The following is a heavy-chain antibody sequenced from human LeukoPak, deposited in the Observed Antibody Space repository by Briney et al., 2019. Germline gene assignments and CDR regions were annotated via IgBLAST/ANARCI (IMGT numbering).Heavy chain of an antibody. V-gene: IGHV3-48*03. CDR1: GFTFSSYE. D-gene: IGHD3-10*01. CDR3: AKGPYGSGSYPLYALDY. CDR2: ISSSGSTI. Sequence: QAGGSLRLSCAASGFTFSSYEMNWVRQAPGKGLEWVSYISSSGSTIYYADSVKGRFTISRDNAKNSLYLQMNSLRAEDTAVYYCAKGPYGSGSYPLYALDYWGQGTLVTVSS. J-gene: IGHJ4*02.